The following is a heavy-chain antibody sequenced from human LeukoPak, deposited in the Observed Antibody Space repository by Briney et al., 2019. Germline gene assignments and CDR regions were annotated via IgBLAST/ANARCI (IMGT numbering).Heavy chain of an antibody. Sequence: GESLQISCKGSGYSFTSYWIGWVRQMPGKGLEWMGIIYPGDSDTRYSPSFQGQVTISADKSISTAYLQWSSLKASDTAMYYCARLRPYCSSTSCYDRVVDYWGQGTLVTVSS. J-gene: IGHJ4*02. CDR1: GYSFTSYW. V-gene: IGHV5-51*01. D-gene: IGHD2-2*01. CDR3: ARLRPYCSSTSCYDRVVDY. CDR2: IYPGDSDT.